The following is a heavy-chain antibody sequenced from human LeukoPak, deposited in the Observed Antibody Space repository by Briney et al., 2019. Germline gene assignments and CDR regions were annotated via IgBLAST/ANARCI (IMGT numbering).Heavy chain of an antibody. D-gene: IGHD5-18*01. V-gene: IGHV4-59*08. CDR2: IYYSGST. Sequence: SETLSLTCNVSGDSISSYYWSWIRQPPGQGLEWIGHIYYSGSTNYNPSLKSRVTISVDTSKGQFSLKLISVTAADTAFYYCARHTTMAHFDYWGQGTLVTVSS. J-gene: IGHJ4*02. CDR3: ARHTTMAHFDY. CDR1: GDSISSYY.